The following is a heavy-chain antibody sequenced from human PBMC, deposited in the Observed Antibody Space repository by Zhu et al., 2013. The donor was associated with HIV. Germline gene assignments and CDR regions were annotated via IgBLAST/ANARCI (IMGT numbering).Heavy chain of an antibody. CDR2: ISVYNGER. CDR3: ATADEYSHSEGWGWFDP. Sequence: QVQLVQSGAEVKKPGASVKVSCKASGYTFYNYAISWVRQAPGQGLEWMGWISVYNGERKYVEKFQDRLTVTADMSTDTAYMELTSLTSDDTAVYYCATADEYSHSEGWGWFDPWGQGTLVIVSS. J-gene: IGHJ5*02. D-gene: IGHD5-12*01. V-gene: IGHV1-18*01. CDR1: GYTFYNYA.